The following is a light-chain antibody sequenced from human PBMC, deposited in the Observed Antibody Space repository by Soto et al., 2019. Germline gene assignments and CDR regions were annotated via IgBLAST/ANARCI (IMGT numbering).Light chain of an antibody. Sequence: ESVLTQSPGTLSLSPGERATLSCRASQSVSSNYLAWYQQRPGQAPRLLIYGASSRATGIPDRFSGSGSGTEFTLTISRLEPEDFAVYYCQQYGSSSWTFGQGTKVDIK. V-gene: IGKV3-20*01. CDR3: QQYGSSSWT. J-gene: IGKJ1*01. CDR1: QSVSSNY. CDR2: GAS.